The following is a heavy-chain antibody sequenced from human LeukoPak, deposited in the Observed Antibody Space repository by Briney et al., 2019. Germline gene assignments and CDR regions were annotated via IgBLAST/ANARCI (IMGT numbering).Heavy chain of an antibody. CDR1: GFSVSSNY. CDR3: ANEELDF. CDR2: IYSGRST. J-gene: IGHJ4*02. V-gene: IGHV3-66*01. Sequence: PAGSLRLSCTASGFSVSSNYMSWVRQAPGKGLEWVSVIYSGRSTYYADSVKGRVTISRDRSNNTLYLQMNSLRVEDTAVYYCANEELDFWGQGVLVTVSS.